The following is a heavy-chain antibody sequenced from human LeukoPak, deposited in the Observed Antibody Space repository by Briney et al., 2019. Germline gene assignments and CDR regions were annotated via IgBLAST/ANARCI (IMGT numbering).Heavy chain of an antibody. Sequence: GGSLRLPCAASGFTYNTHVMSWVRQAPGKGLEWVSSIIGSGARTYYADSVKGRFTISRDNSKNTLYLEMNSLRVEDTAVYFCAKAGEKYYYDSSGYFYWGQGTLVTVSS. J-gene: IGHJ4*02. V-gene: IGHV3-23*01. CDR1: GFTYNTHV. CDR2: IIGSGART. CDR3: AKAGEKYYYDSSGYFY. D-gene: IGHD3-22*01.